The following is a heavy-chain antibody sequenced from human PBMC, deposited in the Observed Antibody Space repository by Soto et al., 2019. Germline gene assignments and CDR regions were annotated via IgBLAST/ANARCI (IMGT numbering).Heavy chain of an antibody. V-gene: IGHV3-7*03. D-gene: IGHD3-16*01. Sequence: AGSLRLSCAGSGFTFSRYWMTWVRQAPGKGLEWVANIKEDGSEKYYADSVKGRFTISRDNAKNSLYLQMNSLRAEDTAVYYCARGFGTFSNYWGQGTLVTVSS. CDR3: ARGFGTFSNY. J-gene: IGHJ4*02. CDR1: GFTFSRYW. CDR2: IKEDGSEK.